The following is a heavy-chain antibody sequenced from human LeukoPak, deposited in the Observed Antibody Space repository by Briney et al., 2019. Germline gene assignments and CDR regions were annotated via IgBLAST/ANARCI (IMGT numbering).Heavy chain of an antibody. CDR3: ARDPRGTVAYFDY. Sequence: ASVKVSCKASGYTFTSYGISWVRQAPGQGLEWMGWISAYNADTNYAPKLQGRVTVATDTSTSTAYMELRSLRSDDTAVYYCARDPRGTVAYFDYWGQGTLVTVSS. J-gene: IGHJ4*02. D-gene: IGHD4-23*01. CDR1: GYTFTSYG. V-gene: IGHV1-18*01. CDR2: ISAYNADT.